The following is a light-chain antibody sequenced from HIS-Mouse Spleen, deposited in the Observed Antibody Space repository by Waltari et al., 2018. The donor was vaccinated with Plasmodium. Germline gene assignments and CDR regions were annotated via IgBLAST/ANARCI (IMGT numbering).Light chain of an antibody. CDR3: QQYDNLLLT. CDR1: QSGSSN. V-gene: IGKV3-15*01. J-gene: IGKJ4*01. Sequence: EIVMTQSPATLSVSPGERATLSCRASQSGSSNLAWYQQKPGQAPRLLIYGASTRATGIPARCSGSGSRTEVTLTISSLQSEDSATYYCQQYDNLLLTFGGGTKVEIK. CDR2: GAS.